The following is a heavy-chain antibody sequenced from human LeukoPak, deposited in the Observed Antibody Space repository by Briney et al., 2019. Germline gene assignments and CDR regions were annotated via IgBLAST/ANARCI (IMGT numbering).Heavy chain of an antibody. D-gene: IGHD4/OR15-4a*01. CDR3: AKAPDYGSWQFDY. CDR1: GFTFSSYG. CDR2: ISYDGSNK. V-gene: IGHV3-30*18. J-gene: IGHJ4*02. Sequence: GGSLRLSCAASGFTFSSYGMHWVRQAPGKGLEWVAVISYDGSNKHYADSVKGRFTISRDNSKNTLYLQMNSLRAEDTAVYYCAKAPDYGSWQFDYWGQGTLVTVSS.